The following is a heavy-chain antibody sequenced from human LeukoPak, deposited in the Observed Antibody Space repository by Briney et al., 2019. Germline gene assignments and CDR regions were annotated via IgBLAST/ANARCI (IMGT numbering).Heavy chain of an antibody. Sequence: ASVKVSCKASGYTFTSYGISWVRQAPGQGVEWMGWISAYNGNTNYAQKLQGRVTMTTDTSTSTAYMELRSLRSDDTAVYYCARDYDILTGNPNFDYWSQGTLVTVSS. CDR1: GYTFTSYG. CDR2: ISAYNGNT. V-gene: IGHV1-18*04. D-gene: IGHD3-9*01. CDR3: ARDYDILTGNPNFDY. J-gene: IGHJ4*02.